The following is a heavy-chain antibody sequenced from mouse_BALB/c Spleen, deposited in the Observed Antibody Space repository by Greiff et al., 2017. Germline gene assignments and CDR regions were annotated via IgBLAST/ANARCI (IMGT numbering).Heavy chain of an antibody. D-gene: IGHD4-1*01. CDR2: IWAGGST. J-gene: IGHJ3*01. CDR3: ARGGANWPFAY. CDR1: GFSLTSYG. Sequence: VKLVESGPGLVAPSQSLSITCTVSGFSLTSYGVHWVRQPPGKGLEWLGVIWAGGSTNYNSALMSRLSISKDNSKSQVFLKMNSLQTDDTAMYYCARGGANWPFAYWGQGTLVTVSA. V-gene: IGHV2-9*02.